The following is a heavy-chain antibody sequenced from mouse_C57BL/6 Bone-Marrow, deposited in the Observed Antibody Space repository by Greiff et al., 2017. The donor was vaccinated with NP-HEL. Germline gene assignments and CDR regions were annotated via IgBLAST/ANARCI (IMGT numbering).Heavy chain of an antibody. Sequence: EVQLQQSGPELVKPGASVKISCKASGYTFTDYYMNWVKQSHGKSLEWIGDINPNNGGTSYNQKFKGKATLTVDKSSSTAYMELRSLTSEDSAVYYCARYWEGDYFDYWGQGTTLTVSS. CDR3: ARYWEGDYFDY. CDR2: INPNNGGT. J-gene: IGHJ2*01. V-gene: IGHV1-26*01. D-gene: IGHD4-1*01. CDR1: GYTFTDYY.